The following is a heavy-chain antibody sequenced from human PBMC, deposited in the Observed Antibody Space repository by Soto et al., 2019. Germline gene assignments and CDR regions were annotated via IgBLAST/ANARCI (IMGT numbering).Heavy chain of an antibody. CDR3: ARVRVSNYYGSGRYYYYGMDV. J-gene: IGHJ6*02. CDR1: GGSISSGDYY. Sequence: SETLSLTCTVSGGSISSGDYYWSWIRQPPGKGLEWIGYIYYSGSTYYNPSLKSRVTISVDTSKNQFSLKLSSVTAADTAVYYCARVRVSNYYGSGRYYYYGMDVWGQGTTVTVSS. CDR2: IYYSGST. D-gene: IGHD3-10*01. V-gene: IGHV4-30-4*01.